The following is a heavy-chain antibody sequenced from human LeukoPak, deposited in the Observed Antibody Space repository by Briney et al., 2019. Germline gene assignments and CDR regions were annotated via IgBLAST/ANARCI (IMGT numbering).Heavy chain of an antibody. CDR1: GFTVSSNY. J-gene: IGHJ4*02. V-gene: IGHV3-53*01. CDR2: IYGGGTT. CDR3: ARGPYSGSYWGGFDY. D-gene: IGHD1-26*01. Sequence: GGSLRLSCAASGFTVSSNYMSWVRQAPGKGLGWVSVIYGGGTTYYADSVQGRFTISRDNSKNTLYLQMNTLRAEDTAVYYCARGPYSGSYWGGFDYWGQGTLVTVSS.